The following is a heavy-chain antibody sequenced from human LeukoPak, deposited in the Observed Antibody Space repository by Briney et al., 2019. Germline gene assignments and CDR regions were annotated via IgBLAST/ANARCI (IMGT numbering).Heavy chain of an antibody. V-gene: IGHV5-51*01. CDR1: GYTFTNYW. J-gene: IGHJ3*01. CDR2: IYPGDSDT. Sequence: GQSLKISCKGSGYTFTNYWIGWVRQMPGKGLEWVGIIYPGDSDTRYSPSFQGQVTISADKSISTAYLQWSSLKASDTAMYYCARPYDGHSGETFSVWGQGTMITVSS. D-gene: IGHD4-23*01. CDR3: ARPYDGHSGETFSV.